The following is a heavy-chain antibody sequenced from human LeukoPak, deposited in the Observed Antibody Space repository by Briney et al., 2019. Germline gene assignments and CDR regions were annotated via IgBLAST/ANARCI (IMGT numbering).Heavy chain of an antibody. CDR1: GFTFSSYA. Sequence: GGSLRLSCAASGFTFSSYAMSWIRQAPGKGLEWVSYISSSGSTIYYADSVKGRFTISRDNAKNSLYLQMNSLRAEDTAVYYCARDRGYYYYGMDVWGQGTTVTVSS. V-gene: IGHV3-11*01. CDR3: ARDRGYYYYGMDV. CDR2: ISSSGSTI. D-gene: IGHD3-10*01. J-gene: IGHJ6*02.